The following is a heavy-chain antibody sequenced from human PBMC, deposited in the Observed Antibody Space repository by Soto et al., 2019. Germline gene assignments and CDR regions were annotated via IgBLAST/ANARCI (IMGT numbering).Heavy chain of an antibody. CDR3: ARVGSSRGHYYYYGMDV. V-gene: IGHV1-24*01. CDR1: GYTLTELS. D-gene: IGHD6-13*01. Sequence: ASVKVSCKVSGYTLTELSMHWVRQAPGKGLEWMGGFDPEDGETIYAQKFQGRVTMTEDTSTDTAYMELSSLRSDDTAVYYCARVGSSRGHYYYYGMDVWGQGTTVTVSS. J-gene: IGHJ6*02. CDR2: FDPEDGET.